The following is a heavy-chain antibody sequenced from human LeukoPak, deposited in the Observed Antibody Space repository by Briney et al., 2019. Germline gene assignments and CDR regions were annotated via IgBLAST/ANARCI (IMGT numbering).Heavy chain of an antibody. D-gene: IGHD2-2*01. CDR2: IKSKTDGGTT. V-gene: IGHV3-15*01. CDR1: GFTFSNAW. Sequence: GGSLRLSCAASGFTFSNAWMSWVRQAPGKGLEWVGRIKSKTDGGTTDYAAPVKGRFTISRDDSKNTLYLQMNSPKTEDTAVYYCTTQVVVPAALGHWFDPWGQGTLVTVSS. CDR3: TTQVVVPAALGHWFDP. J-gene: IGHJ5*02.